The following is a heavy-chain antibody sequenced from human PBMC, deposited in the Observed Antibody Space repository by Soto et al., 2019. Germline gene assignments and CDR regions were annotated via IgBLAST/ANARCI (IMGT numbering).Heavy chain of an antibody. V-gene: IGHV1-18*01. CDR3: ARDGREFSIFGATMDV. Sequence: ASVKVSCKTSGYTFTNYAINWVRQAPGQGLQWMGWISAYSGDTKYAQRFQDRLTVTTDPSTTTAYMELRSLRSDDTAVYYCARDGREFSIFGATMDVWGQGPTVTVSS. CDR2: ISAYSGDT. CDR1: GYTFTNYA. D-gene: IGHD3-3*01. J-gene: IGHJ6*02.